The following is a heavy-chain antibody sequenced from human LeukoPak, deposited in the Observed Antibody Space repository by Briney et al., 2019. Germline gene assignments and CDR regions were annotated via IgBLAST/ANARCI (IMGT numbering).Heavy chain of an antibody. CDR1: GYTFTDYY. D-gene: IGHD1-26*01. Sequence: ASVKISCKVSGYTFTDYYMHWVQQAPGKGLEWMGLVDPEDGETIYAEKFQGRVTITADTSTDTAYMEQSSLRSEDTAVYYCATDGGSYTGGAFDIWGQGTMVTVSS. CDR3: ATDGGSYTGGAFDI. CDR2: VDPEDGET. V-gene: IGHV1-69-2*01. J-gene: IGHJ3*02.